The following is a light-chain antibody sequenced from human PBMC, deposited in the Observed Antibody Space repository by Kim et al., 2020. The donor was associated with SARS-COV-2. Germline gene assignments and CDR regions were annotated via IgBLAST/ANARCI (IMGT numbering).Light chain of an antibody. CDR1: SSDDGNDNL. CDR2: EVN. V-gene: IGLV2-23*02. J-gene: IGLJ2*01. Sequence: QSVTMSCTGTSSDDGNDNLVSWYQQHPGKAPKMMIYEVNKRPSWVSNRFSGSKSGNTASLTISGLKTEDEADYYCCSYSTTKTFELFGGGTQLTVL. CDR3: CSYSTTKTFEL.